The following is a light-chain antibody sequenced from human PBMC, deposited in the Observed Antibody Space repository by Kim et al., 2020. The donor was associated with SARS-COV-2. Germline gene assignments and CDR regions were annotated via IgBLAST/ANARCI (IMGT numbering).Light chain of an antibody. Sequence: DIVMTQSPDSLAVSLGERATINCKSTQSLLYSSNNKNYLAWYQQKPGQPPKLLIYWASTREFGVPDRFSGSGSGTDFTLTISSLQAEDVAVYYCQQYYGIPLTFGGGTKVDIK. CDR2: WAS. J-gene: IGKJ4*01. CDR1: QSLLYSSNNKNY. V-gene: IGKV4-1*01. CDR3: QQYYGIPLT.